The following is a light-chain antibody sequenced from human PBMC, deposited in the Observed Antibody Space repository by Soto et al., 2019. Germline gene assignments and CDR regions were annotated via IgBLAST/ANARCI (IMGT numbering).Light chain of an antibody. J-gene: IGKJ1*01. V-gene: IGKV3-15*01. CDR2: GAS. Sequence: EIVMTQSPATLSVSPGERATLSCRASPSVSSNLAWYQQKPGQAPRLLIYGASTRATGIPARFSGSGSGTEVTLTISSLQSEDFAVYYCQQYNNWPPWTFGQGTKVEIK. CDR3: QQYNNWPPWT. CDR1: PSVSSN.